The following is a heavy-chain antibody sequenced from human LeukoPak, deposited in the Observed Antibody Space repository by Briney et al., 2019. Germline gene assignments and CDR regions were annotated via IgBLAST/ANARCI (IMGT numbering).Heavy chain of an antibody. V-gene: IGHV3-21*01. CDR3: AVEYCSGGSCYSLQH. CDR2: ISSSSSYI. CDR1: GFTFSSYS. J-gene: IGHJ1*01. Sequence: GGSLRLSCAASGFTFSSYSMNWVRQAPGKGLEWVSSISSSSSYIYYADSVKGRFTISRDNAKTSLYLQMNSRRAEDTAVYYCAVEYCSGGSCYSLQHWGQGTLVTVSS. D-gene: IGHD2-15*01.